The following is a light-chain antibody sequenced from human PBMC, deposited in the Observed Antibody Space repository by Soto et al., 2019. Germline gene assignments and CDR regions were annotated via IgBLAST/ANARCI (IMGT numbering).Light chain of an antibody. J-gene: IGKJ2*01. V-gene: IGKV2-28*01. CDR1: QSLLYRDGYNY. Sequence: DIVMTQSPLSLAVTPGEPASISCSSSQSLLYRDGYNYLDWYLQNPGQSPQRLIYLGSNRASRVPDGFSGRGSGTTFTLKISRVEAGDVGVYYCMQGLAPPYTFGHGTKLEIK. CDR3: MQGLAPPYT. CDR2: LGS.